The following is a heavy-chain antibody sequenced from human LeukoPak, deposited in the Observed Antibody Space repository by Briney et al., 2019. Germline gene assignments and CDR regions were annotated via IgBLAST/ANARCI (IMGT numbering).Heavy chain of an antibody. J-gene: IGHJ3*02. Sequence: PSETLSLTCTVSGGSISDAAYYWSWIRQHPGEGLEWIGYIYFSGSTYYNPSLKSRVTISVDTSKNQFSLKLSSVTAADTAVYYCARRTTRSAFDIWGQGTMVTVSS. D-gene: IGHD1-7*01. V-gene: IGHV4-39*01. CDR3: ARRTTRSAFDI. CDR1: GGSISDAAYY. CDR2: IYFSGST.